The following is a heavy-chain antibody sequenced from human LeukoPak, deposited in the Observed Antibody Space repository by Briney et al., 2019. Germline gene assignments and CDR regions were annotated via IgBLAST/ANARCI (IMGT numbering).Heavy chain of an antibody. CDR2: IIPIFDTA. CDR1: GGTVSSSA. J-gene: IGHJ2*01. Sequence: ASVKVSCKASGGTVSSSAISGVRQAPGQGLEWMGGIIPIFDTANYAQKFQGRVTMTSDMSTSTAYMELSSLRSEDTAVYYCARGGDVLRWWRYWYFDLWGRGTLVTVSS. D-gene: IGHD4-23*01. CDR3: ARGGDVLRWWRYWYFDL. V-gene: IGHV1-69*05.